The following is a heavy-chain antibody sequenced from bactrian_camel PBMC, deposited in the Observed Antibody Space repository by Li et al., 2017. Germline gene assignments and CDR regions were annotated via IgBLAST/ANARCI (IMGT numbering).Heavy chain of an antibody. Sequence: HVQLVESGGDSVQTGGSLKLSCVASGIPISNRCVGWFRQAPGKEREWVASAYKNGHTGHRTDLKDRFTISRDDATQTTYLQMITLKPEDTAMYYCAAGWTVPDSRMLAAAAFDHWGQGTQVTVS. J-gene: IGHJ4*01. CDR3: AAGWTVPDSRMLAAAAFDH. V-gene: IGHV3S53*01. CDR1: GIPISNRC. CDR2: YKNGHT. D-gene: IGHD5*01.